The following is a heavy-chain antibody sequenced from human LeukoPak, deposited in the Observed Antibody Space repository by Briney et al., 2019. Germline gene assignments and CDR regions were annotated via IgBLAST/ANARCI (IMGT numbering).Heavy chain of an antibody. V-gene: IGHV3-33*01. J-gene: IGHJ4*02. CDR1: GFTFSDYG. CDR3: ARASSSSYWRGVDY. CDR2: MSSDGTNK. Sequence: PGRSLRLSCAASGFTFSDYGMHWVRQAPGKGLEWVAVMSSDGTNKYYTDSVRGPFTISRDNSENTLYLQMNSLRAEDTAVYYCARASSSSYWRGVDYWGQGTLVTVSS. D-gene: IGHD6-13*01.